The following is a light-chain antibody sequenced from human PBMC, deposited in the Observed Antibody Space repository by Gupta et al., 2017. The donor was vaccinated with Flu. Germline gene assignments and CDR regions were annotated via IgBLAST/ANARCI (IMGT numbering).Light chain of an antibody. V-gene: IGKV3-11*01. Sequence: EVVLTQSPGTLSLSPGERATLSCRAGQSVSGSLAWYQQKPGQAPRLLIYAASNRATGIPARFSGSGSGTDFTLTISSLDPEDFAVYYCQQRASLPLTFGGGTKVEIK. CDR2: AAS. J-gene: IGKJ4*01. CDR3: QQRASLPLT. CDR1: QSVSGS.